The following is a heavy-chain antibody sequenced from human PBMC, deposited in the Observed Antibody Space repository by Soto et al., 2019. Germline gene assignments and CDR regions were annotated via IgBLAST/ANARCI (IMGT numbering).Heavy chain of an antibody. CDR2: INLGNSDT. J-gene: IGHJ4*02. CDR3: AASKSPYCSSSNCPLDY. Sequence: ASVKVSCKASGYTFSGYAMHWVRQAPGQRLEWMGWINLGNSDTKYSQKFQGRVTISRDTSTGTAYMGLSSLRSEDTAVYYCAASKSPYCSSSNCPLDYWGRGTLATVPS. D-gene: IGHD2-2*01. CDR1: GYTFSGYA. V-gene: IGHV1-3*01.